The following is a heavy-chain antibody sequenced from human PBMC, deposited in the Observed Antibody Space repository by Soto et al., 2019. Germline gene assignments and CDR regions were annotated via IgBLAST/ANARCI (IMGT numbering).Heavy chain of an antibody. Sequence: SETLSLTCAVYGGSFSGYHWSWIRQPPGKGLEWIGEINHSGSTNYNPSLKSRVTISVDTSKNQFSLKLSFVTAADTAVYYCARGNIFSSSSWSYWFDPWGQGTLVTVSS. V-gene: IGHV4-34*01. D-gene: IGHD6-13*01. CDR3: ARGNIFSSSSWSYWFDP. J-gene: IGHJ5*02. CDR1: GGSFSGYH. CDR2: INHSGST.